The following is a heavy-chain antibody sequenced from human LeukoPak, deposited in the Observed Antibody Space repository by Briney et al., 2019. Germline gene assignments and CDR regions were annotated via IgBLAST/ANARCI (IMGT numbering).Heavy chain of an antibody. CDR2: TNCSGRT. CDR1: GGSFSNYY. Sequence: SETLSLTCAVHGGSFSNYYWSWIRQPPGKGLEWIGETNCSGRTNYNPSLKSRVTISVDTSKNQFSLKLNSVTAADAALYYCARGRYNYGPWGQGTLVTVSS. CDR3: ARGRYNYGP. V-gene: IGHV4-34*01. D-gene: IGHD5-18*01. J-gene: IGHJ5*02.